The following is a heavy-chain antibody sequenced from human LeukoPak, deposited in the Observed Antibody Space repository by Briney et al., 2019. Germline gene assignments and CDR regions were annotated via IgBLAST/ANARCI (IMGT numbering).Heavy chain of an antibody. CDR1: GYTFTSYG. CDR3: ARAPEVGFGESHFDY. Sequence: ASVKVSCKASGYTFTSYGISWVRQAPGQGLEWMGWISAYNGNTNYAQKLQGRVTMTTDTSTSTAYMELRSLRSDDTAVYYCARAPEVGFGESHFDYWGQGTLVTVSS. V-gene: IGHV1-18*01. J-gene: IGHJ4*02. D-gene: IGHD3-10*01. CDR2: ISAYNGNT.